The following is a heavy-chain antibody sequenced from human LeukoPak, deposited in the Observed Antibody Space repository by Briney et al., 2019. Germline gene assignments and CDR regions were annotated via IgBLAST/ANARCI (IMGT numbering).Heavy chain of an antibody. CDR2: ISAYNGNT. D-gene: IGHD6-13*01. Sequence: GASVKVSCKASGYTFTSYGISWVRQAPGQGLEWMGWISAYNGNTNYAQKLQGRVTMTTDTSTSTAYMELRSLRSDDTAVYYCARVPNSSSWWAGGYYYYYMDVWGKGTTVTISS. CDR3: ARVPNSSSWWAGGYYYYYMDV. CDR1: GYTFTSYG. J-gene: IGHJ6*03. V-gene: IGHV1-18*01.